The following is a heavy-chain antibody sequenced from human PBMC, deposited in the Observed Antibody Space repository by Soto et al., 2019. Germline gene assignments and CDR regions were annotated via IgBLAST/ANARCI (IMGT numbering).Heavy chain of an antibody. V-gene: IGHV4-39*01. CDR2: IYYSGST. CDR1: GGSISSSSYY. D-gene: IGHD3-22*01. Sequence: QLQLQESGPGLVKPSETLSLTCTVSGGSISSSSYYWGWIRQPPGKGLEWIGSIYYSGSTYYNPSLKSRVTISVDTSKNQFSLKLSSVTAADTAVYYCARLRYYDTAFDYWGQGTLVTVSS. J-gene: IGHJ4*02. CDR3: ARLRYYDTAFDY.